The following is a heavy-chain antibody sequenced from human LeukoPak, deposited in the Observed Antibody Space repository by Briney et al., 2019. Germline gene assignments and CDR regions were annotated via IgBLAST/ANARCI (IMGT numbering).Heavy chain of an antibody. Sequence: GGSLRLSCAASQFTFSNYAMSWVRQAPGKGLEWVSAVSGSGNTTYFGDSVTGRFTISRDNPKNTVYLQMNSLSAEDTAVYYCAKGPAPYCSGGSCYSPHWYFDLWGRGTLVTVSS. J-gene: IGHJ2*01. CDR1: QFTFSNYA. CDR3: AKGPAPYCSGGSCYSPHWYFDL. CDR2: VSGSGNTT. D-gene: IGHD2-15*01. V-gene: IGHV3-23*01.